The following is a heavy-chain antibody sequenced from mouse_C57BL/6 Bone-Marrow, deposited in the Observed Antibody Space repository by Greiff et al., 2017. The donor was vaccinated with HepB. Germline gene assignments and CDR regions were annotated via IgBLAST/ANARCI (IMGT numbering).Heavy chain of an antibody. CDR3: AIYYGNYLYYFDY. J-gene: IGHJ2*01. V-gene: IGHV1-61*01. CDR1: GYTFTSYW. Sequence: QVQLQQPGAELVRPGSSVKLSCKASGYTFTSYWMDWVKQRPGQGLEWIGNIYPSDSETHYNQKFKDKATLTVDKSSSTAYMQLSSLTSEDSAVYYCAIYYGNYLYYFDYWGQGTTLTVSS. CDR2: IYPSDSET. D-gene: IGHD2-1*01.